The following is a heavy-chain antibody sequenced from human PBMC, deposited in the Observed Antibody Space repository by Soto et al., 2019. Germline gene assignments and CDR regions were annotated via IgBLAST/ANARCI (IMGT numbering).Heavy chain of an antibody. J-gene: IGHJ6*02. CDR1: GYTSSTYG. V-gene: IGHV1-18*01. D-gene: IGHD3-3*01. Sequence: ASVKVSCKASGYTSSTYGISWVRQAPGQGLEWMGWISTSNGYTNYAQKFQNRVTMTTDTSTNTVYMEMKSLTSDDTAFYFCARDRSFALLEWSSSLPYGMDIWGQGTTVTVSS. CDR2: ISTSNGYT. CDR3: ARDRSFALLEWSSSLPYGMDI.